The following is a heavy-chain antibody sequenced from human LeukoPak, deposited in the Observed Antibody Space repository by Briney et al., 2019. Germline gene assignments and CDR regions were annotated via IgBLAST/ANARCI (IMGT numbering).Heavy chain of an antibody. V-gene: IGHV3-23*01. CDR3: AFLYYYDSSGYSLEDYFDY. J-gene: IGHJ4*02. D-gene: IGHD3-22*01. Sequence: PGGSLRLSCAASGFTFSSYAMSWVRKAPGKGLEWVAAISGSGGSTYYADSVKGRFTISRDNSKNTLYLQMNSLRAEDTAVYYCAFLYYYDSSGYSLEDYFDYWGQGTLVTVSS. CDR1: GFTFSSYA. CDR2: ISGSGGST.